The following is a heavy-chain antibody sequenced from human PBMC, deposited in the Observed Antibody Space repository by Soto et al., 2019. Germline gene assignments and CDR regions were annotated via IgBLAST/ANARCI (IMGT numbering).Heavy chain of an antibody. J-gene: IGHJ5*02. CDR2: INHSGST. V-gene: IGHV4-34*01. CDR3: ARGKAGIAAAGGRWFDP. CDR1: GGSFSGYY. Sequence: SETLSLTGAVYGGSFSGYYCSWIRQPPWKGLEWIGEINHSGSTNYNPPLKSRVTISVDTSKNQFSLKLSSVTAAETAVYYCARGKAGIAAAGGRWFDPLGQRTLVTVCS. D-gene: IGHD6-13*01.